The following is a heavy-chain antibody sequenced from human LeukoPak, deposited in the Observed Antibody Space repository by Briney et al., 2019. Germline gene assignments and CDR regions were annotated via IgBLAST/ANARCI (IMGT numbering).Heavy chain of an antibody. Sequence: PSETLSLTCTVSGGSISSGGYYWSWVRQAPGKGLEWVSYIKSSGSPIYYADSVKGRFTISRDNAKNSLYLQMNSLRAEDTAVYYCARDPHSLDYWGQGTLVTVSS. J-gene: IGHJ4*02. CDR3: ARDPHSLDY. V-gene: IGHV3-11*04. CDR2: IKSSGSPI. CDR1: GGSISSGGYY. D-gene: IGHD2-21*01.